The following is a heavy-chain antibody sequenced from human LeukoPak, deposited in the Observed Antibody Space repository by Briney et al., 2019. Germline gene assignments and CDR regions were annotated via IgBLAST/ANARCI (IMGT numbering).Heavy chain of an antibody. CDR2: MNPNSGNT. CDR3: ARGSYTSHGGDAFDI. V-gene: IGHV1-8*03. J-gene: IGHJ3*02. Sequence: ASVKVSCKASGYTFTGYYMHWVRQAPGQGLEWMGWMNPNSGNTGYAQKFQGRVTITRNTSISTAYMELSSLRSEDTAVYYCARGSYTSHGGDAFDIWGQGTMATVSS. CDR1: GYTFTGYY. D-gene: IGHD4-11*01.